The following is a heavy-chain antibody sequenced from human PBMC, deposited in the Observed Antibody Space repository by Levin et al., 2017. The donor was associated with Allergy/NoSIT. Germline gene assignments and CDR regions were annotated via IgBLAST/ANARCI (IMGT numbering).Heavy chain of an antibody. Sequence: GGSLRLSCAASGFTFSSYGMHWVRQAPGKGLEWVAVIWYDGSNKYYADSVKGRFTISRDNSKNTLYLQMNSLRAEDTAVYYCARDIGWGTSCYGADYWGQGTLVTVSS. CDR3: ARDIGWGTSCYGADY. CDR1: GFTFSSYG. J-gene: IGHJ4*02. CDR2: IWYDGSNK. D-gene: IGHD2-2*01. V-gene: IGHV3-33*01.